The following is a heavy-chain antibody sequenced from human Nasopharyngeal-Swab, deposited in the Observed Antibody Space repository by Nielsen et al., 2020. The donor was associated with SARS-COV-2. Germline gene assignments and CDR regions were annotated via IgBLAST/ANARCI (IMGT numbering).Heavy chain of an antibody. CDR2: INPSGGST. CDR3: ARRYRSYGDYAFDY. V-gene: IGHV1-46*01. CDR1: GYTFTNHF. D-gene: IGHD4-17*01. Sequence: ASVKVSCKASGYTFTNHFMHWVRQAPGQGLEWMGMINPSGGSTGYAQNFQGRVTVTRDTSTSTVYMELSSLSSEDTAVYYCARRYRSYGDYAFDYWGQGTLVTVSS. J-gene: IGHJ4*02.